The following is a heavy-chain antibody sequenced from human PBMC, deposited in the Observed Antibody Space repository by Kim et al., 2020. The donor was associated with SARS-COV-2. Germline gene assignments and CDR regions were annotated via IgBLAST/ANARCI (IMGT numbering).Heavy chain of an antibody. V-gene: IGHV3-7*03. CDR3: AITVAGRIVAFD. Sequence: GGSLRLSCAASGFTFGDFPFGSFWMSWVRQAPGKGLEWVANIKQDGSQKYYVDSMKGRITVSRDNVHSSLSLQMTSLRADDTAVYYCAITVAGRIVAFD. D-gene: IGHD6-19*01. CDR1: GFTFGDFPFGSFW. CDR2: IKQDGSQK. J-gene: IGHJ3*02.